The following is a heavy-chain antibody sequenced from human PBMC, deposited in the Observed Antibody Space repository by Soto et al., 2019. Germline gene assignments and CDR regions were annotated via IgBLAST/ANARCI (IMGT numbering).Heavy chain of an antibody. CDR2: IDSSGVKK. D-gene: IGHD2-21*02. V-gene: IGHV3-11*01. CDR3: ARDREAVTGDYFDY. Sequence: QVQLPESGGGLVKPGGSLRLSCAASGFTFSGLYMSWIRQAPGKGLEWVSCIDSSGVKKYYAESVRGQFTISRDNAKNSLYLQMTSLRAENTAVYYCARDREAVTGDYFDYWGQSTLVTVSS. CDR1: GFTFSGLY. J-gene: IGHJ4*02.